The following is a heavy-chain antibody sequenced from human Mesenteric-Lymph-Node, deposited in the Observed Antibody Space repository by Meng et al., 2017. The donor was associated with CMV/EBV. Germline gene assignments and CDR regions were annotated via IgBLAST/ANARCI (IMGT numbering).Heavy chain of an antibody. V-gene: IGHV4-39*01. D-gene: IGHD3-22*01. J-gene: IGHJ4*02. CDR3: ARHPPYYYDSSAFDY. CDR2: IFYSGST. CDR1: GDTISSSSYV. Sequence: GDTISSSSYVWGWIRQPPGKGLEWIASIFYSGSTFHNPSLKSRVTMSVDTSENQFSLKLSSVTAADTAVYYCARHPPYYYDSSAFDYWGQGTLVTVSS.